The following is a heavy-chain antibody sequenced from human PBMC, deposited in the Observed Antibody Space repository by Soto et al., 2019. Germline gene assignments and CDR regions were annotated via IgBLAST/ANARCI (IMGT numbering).Heavy chain of an antibody. CDR1: GFTFSSYS. J-gene: IGHJ4*02. V-gene: IGHV3-21*01. CDR2: ISSSSSYI. Sequence: PGGSLRLSCAASGFTFSSYSMNWVRQAPGKGLEWVSSISSSSSYIYYADSVKGRFTISRDNAKNSLYLQMNSLRAEDTAVYYCARDAYCSSTSCYAGENFDYWGQGTLVTVSS. CDR3: ARDAYCSSTSCYAGENFDY. D-gene: IGHD2-2*01.